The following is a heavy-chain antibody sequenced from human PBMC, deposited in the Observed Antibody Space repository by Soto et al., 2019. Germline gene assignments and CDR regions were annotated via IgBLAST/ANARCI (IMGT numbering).Heavy chain of an antibody. CDR2: IYHSGST. CDR1: GGSISSSNW. CDR3: ARHRYYGSGSKPNWFDP. V-gene: IGHV4-4*02. D-gene: IGHD3-10*01. Sequence: SETLSLTCAVSGGSISSSNWWSWVRQPPGKGLEWIGEIYHSGSTNYNPSLKSRVTISVDKSKNQFSLKLSSVTAADTAMYYCARHRYYGSGSKPNWFDPWGQGTLVTVSS. J-gene: IGHJ5*02.